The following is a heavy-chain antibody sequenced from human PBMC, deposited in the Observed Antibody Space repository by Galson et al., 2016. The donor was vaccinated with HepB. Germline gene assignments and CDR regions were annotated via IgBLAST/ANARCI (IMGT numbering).Heavy chain of an antibody. CDR1: GGTFSSYA. Sequence: SVKVSCKASGGTFSSYAISWVRQAPGQGLEWMGGIIPIFGTPNYAQRFQGRVTIIADKSTSTAYMELSSLRSEDTALYYCAREDVVVVAAVHRFAYYGMDVWGQGTTVIVSS. J-gene: IGHJ6*02. CDR3: AREDVVVVAAVHRFAYYGMDV. D-gene: IGHD2-15*01. CDR2: IIPIFGTP. V-gene: IGHV1-69*06.